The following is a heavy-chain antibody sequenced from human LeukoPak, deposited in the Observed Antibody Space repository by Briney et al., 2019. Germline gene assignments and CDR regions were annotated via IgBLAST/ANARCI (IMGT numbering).Heavy chain of an antibody. J-gene: IGHJ5*02. CDR1: GGSISSGDYY. CDR3: ARPYYYDSRIDP. CDR2: MYYSGST. V-gene: IGHV4-30-4*01. Sequence: KPSETPSLTCTVSGGSISSGDYYWSWIRQPPGKGLEWIAYMYYSGSTYYNPSLKSRVTMSADTSKNQLSLKLSSVTAADTAVYYCARPYYYDSRIDPRGQGILVTVSS. D-gene: IGHD3-22*01.